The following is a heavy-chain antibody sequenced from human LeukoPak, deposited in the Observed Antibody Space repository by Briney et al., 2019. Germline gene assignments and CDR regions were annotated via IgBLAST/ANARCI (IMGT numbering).Heavy chain of an antibody. CDR1: GFTFSNYH. CDR3: AKDNRKVVVAATTGY. V-gene: IGHV3-21*04. Sequence: GGSLRLSCAASGFTFSNYHMNWVRQAPGKGLEWVSSISTGSEFIYYADSVKGRFTISRDNAKNSLYLQMNSLRAEDTAVHYCAKDNRKVVVAATTGYWGQGTLVTVSS. J-gene: IGHJ4*02. CDR2: ISTGSEFI. D-gene: IGHD2-15*01.